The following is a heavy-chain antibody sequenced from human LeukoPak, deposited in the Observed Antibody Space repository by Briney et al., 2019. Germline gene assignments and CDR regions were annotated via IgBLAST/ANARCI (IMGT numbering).Heavy chain of an antibody. J-gene: IGHJ4*02. V-gene: IGHV1-18*01. Sequence: ASVKVSCKASGYTFTSYGISWVRQAPGQGLEWMGWISAYNGNTNYARKLQGRVTMTTDTSTSTAYMELRSLRSDDTAVYYCARDLYRELRGFCDYWGQGTLVTVSS. CDR3: ARDLYRELRGFCDY. CDR2: ISAYNGNT. D-gene: IGHD1-26*01. CDR1: GYTFTSYG.